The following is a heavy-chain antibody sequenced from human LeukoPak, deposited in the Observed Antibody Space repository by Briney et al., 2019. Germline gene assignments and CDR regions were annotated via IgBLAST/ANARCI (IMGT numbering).Heavy chain of an antibody. D-gene: IGHD2-21*02. CDR2: MSASGRYI. Sequence: PGGSLRLSCGASGFAFRNYSMSWVRQGPGKGLEWVSLMSASGRYIYYADSVKGRFTISRDNAKNSLFLQMNALRAEDTALYYCARDPWEIAYCGDDCYKGYFDLWGQGALVTVSS. CDR3: ARDPWEIAYCGDDCYKGYFDL. CDR1: GFAFRNYS. V-gene: IGHV3-21*01. J-gene: IGHJ4*02.